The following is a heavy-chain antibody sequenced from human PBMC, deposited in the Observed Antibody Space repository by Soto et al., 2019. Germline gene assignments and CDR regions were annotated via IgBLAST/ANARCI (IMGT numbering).Heavy chain of an antibody. Sequence: ASVKVSCKASGYTFTSYYMHWVRQAPGQGLEWMAIISPTGDSTVSAQKFQGRLIVTRDTSARTLYMELSSLTPDDTAVYYCTREYFVSCGSYSVWGQGTVVTVSS. CDR3: TREYFVSCGSYSV. V-gene: IGHV1-46*03. CDR1: GYTFTSYY. J-gene: IGHJ4*02. D-gene: IGHD3-10*01. CDR2: ISPTGDST.